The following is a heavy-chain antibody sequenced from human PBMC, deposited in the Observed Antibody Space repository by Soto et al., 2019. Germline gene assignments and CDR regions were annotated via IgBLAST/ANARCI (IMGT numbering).Heavy chain of an antibody. V-gene: IGHV1-69*13. J-gene: IGHJ4*02. Sequence: SVKVSCKASGYTFTSYGIGWVRQAPGQGLEWMGGIIPIFGTANYAQKFQGRVTITADESTSTAYMELSSLRSEDTAVYYCETGQYYDFWIGYYVDYWGQGTLVTVSS. CDR2: IIPIFGTA. CDR3: ETGQYYDFWIGYYVDY. CDR1: GYTFTSYG. D-gene: IGHD3-3*01.